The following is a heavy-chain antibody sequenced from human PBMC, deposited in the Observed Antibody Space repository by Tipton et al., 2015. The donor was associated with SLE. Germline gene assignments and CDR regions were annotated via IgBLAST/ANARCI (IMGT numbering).Heavy chain of an antibody. CDR2: ISWDGGRT. D-gene: IGHD6-19*01. Sequence: SLRLSCEASGFIFDHYTMHWVRQAPGKGLEWVSLISWDGGRTFYADSVKGRFTISRDNRKNSLYLQMNSLSTEDTALYYCVKDRLSSGWPPNAFDRWGEGTLVGVS. CDR1: GFIFDHYT. J-gene: IGHJ3*02. CDR3: VKDRLSSGWPPNAFDR. V-gene: IGHV3-43*01.